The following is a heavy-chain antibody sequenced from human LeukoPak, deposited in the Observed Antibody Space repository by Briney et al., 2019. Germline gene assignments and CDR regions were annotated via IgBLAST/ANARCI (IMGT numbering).Heavy chain of an antibody. CDR3: ATLDHRSVRVMSPNDY. D-gene: IGHD2-8*02. CDR2: FEPEDGET. V-gene: IGHV1-24*01. J-gene: IGHJ4*02. CDR1: GYTLTELS. Sequence: ASVKVSCKVSGYTLTELSMHWVRQAPGKGLEWMGGFEPEDGETIYAQKFQGRVTMTEDTSTDTAYMELSSLRSEDTAVYYCATLDHRSVRVMSPNDYWGQGTLVTVSS.